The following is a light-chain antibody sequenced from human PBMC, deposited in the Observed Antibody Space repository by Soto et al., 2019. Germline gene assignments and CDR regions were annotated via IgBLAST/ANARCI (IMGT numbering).Light chain of an antibody. V-gene: IGKV1-5*03. CDR3: QQYNSYWT. J-gene: IGKJ1*01. Sequence: IQMTQSPSTLSSSVGDRVTITCRPSTSISSWLAWYQQKPRKAPKLLIYKASSLESAVQSRFSGSGSGTEFTLTISSLQPDDFATYYCQQYNSYWTFAQGTKVDIK. CDR1: TSISSW. CDR2: KAS.